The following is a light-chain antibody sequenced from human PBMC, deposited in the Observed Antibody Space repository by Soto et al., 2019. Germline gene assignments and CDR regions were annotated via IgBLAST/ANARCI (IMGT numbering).Light chain of an antibody. V-gene: IGKV3-11*01. CDR3: QQRYNWPHT. Sequence: EVVLTQSPATLSLSPGERANLSCRTSQSVSRTLAWYQQKSGKAPRLLIYDASNRATGIPTRFSGSGSGTDFTLTISSLEPEDFAVYYCQQRYNWPHTFGQGTKVEIK. CDR2: DAS. J-gene: IGKJ1*01. CDR1: QSVSRT.